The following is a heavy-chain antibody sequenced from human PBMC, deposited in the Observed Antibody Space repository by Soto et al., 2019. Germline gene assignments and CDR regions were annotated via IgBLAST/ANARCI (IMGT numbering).Heavy chain of an antibody. V-gene: IGHV4-4*07. CDR2: IYSSGST. CDR1: GDSIRNYY. CDR3: VSDCSGGGCYSDYGMDV. D-gene: IGHD2-15*01. J-gene: IGHJ6*02. Sequence: KPSETLSLTCTVSGDSIRNYYWSWTRQPGGKGLEWIGRIYSSGSTDYNASLKSRVSMSVDRSNNQFFLRLTSVTSADTAVYYCVSDCSGGGCYSDYGMDVWGQGTTVTVSS.